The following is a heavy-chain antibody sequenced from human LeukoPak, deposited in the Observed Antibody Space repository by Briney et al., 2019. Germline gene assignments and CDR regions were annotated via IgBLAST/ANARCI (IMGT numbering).Heavy chain of an antibody. CDR3: ARWGDYVDY. V-gene: IGHV3-11*06. CDR2: ISSSSSYT. CDR1: GFTFSDYY. D-gene: IGHD1-26*01. J-gene: IGHJ4*02. Sequence: GGSLGLSCAASGFTFSDYYMSWIRQAPGKGLEWVSYISSSSSYTNYADSVKGRFTISRDNAKNSLYLQMNSLRAEDTAVYYCARWGDYVDYWGQGTLVTVSS.